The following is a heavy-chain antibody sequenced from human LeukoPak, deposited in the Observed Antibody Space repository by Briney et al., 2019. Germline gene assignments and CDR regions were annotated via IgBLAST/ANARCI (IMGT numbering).Heavy chain of an antibody. CDR2: IYWDDGK. Sequence: SGPTLVNPTQTLTLTCTLSGFSLSTSGVGVGWIRQPPGKALEWLALIYWDDGKSYSPSLKSRLTTNNDTSKNQVVLTMTNMDPVDTAPYYCAPTIPYGGSSWPLYFAYWGQGTLVTVSS. D-gene: IGHD6-13*01. CDR1: GFSLSTSGVG. CDR3: APTIPYGGSSWPLYFAY. J-gene: IGHJ4*02. V-gene: IGHV2-5*02.